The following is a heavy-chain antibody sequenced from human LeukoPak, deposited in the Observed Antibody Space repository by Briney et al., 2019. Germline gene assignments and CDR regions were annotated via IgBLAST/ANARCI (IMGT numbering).Heavy chain of an antibody. CDR2: IYYSGST. CDR1: GGSISSYY. Sequence: SETLSLTCTVSGGSISSYYWSWIRQPPGKGLEWIGYIYYSGSTNYNPSLRSRVTISVDTSKNQFSLKLSSVTAADTAVYYCARDQEFHDSLDVWGKGTTVTVSS. D-gene: IGHD3-10*01. J-gene: IGHJ6*04. CDR3: ARDQEFHDSLDV. V-gene: IGHV4-59*01.